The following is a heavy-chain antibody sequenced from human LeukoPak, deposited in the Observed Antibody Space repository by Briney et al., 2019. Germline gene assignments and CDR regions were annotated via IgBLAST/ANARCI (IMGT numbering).Heavy chain of an antibody. Sequence: GALRLSCAASGFTFSSYWMHWLRQDPGRGLVWVSRINSDGSATTYADSVKGRFTISRDNARNTLFLQMNSLRVEDTAVYYCAREWSGFGELPDYWGQGTLVTVSS. CDR3: AREWSGFGELPDY. J-gene: IGHJ4*02. CDR2: INSDGSAT. CDR1: GFTFSSYW. V-gene: IGHV3-74*01. D-gene: IGHD3-10*01.